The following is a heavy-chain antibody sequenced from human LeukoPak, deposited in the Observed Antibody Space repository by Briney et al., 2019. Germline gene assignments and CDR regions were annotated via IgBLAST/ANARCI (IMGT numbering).Heavy chain of an antibody. CDR2: INPSSGGT. J-gene: IGHJ5*02. CDR3: ARESRYNWNDNWFDP. CDR1: GYTFTGYY. D-gene: IGHD1-1*01. V-gene: IGHV1-2*02. Sequence: ASVKVSCKASGYTFTGYYMHWVRQAPGQGLEWMGWINPSSGGTNYAQKFQDRVTMTRDTSISTAYMELSRLRSDDTAVYYCARESRYNWNDNWFDPWGQGTLVTVS.